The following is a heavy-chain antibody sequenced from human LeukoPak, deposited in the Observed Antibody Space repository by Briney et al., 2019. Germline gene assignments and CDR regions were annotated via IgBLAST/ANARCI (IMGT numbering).Heavy chain of an antibody. CDR1: GGTFSSYA. V-gene: IGHV1-69*05. D-gene: IGHD3-22*01. Sequence: SVKVSCKASGGTFSSYAISWVRQAPGQGLEWMGGIIPIFGTANYAQKFQGRVTITTDESTSTAYMELSSLRSEDTVVYYCARDHLTGDYDSSGYYYVGAFDIWGQGTMVTVSS. J-gene: IGHJ3*02. CDR3: ARDHLTGDYDSSGYYYVGAFDI. CDR2: IIPIFGTA.